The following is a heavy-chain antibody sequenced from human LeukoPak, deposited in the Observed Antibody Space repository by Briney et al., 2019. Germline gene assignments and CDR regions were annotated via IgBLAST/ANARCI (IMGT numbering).Heavy chain of an antibody. D-gene: IGHD3-10*02. CDR3: ERADYCVR. CDR1: GFTVSSNY. J-gene: IGHJ4*02. Sequence: GGSLTLSCAASGFTVSSNYRSWVRQAPGKGLEWVSVIYSGGSTYYADSVKGRFTISRDNSKNTLYLKMNSLRAEDTAVYYCERADYCVRWGQGALVTVSS. V-gene: IGHV3-66*01. CDR2: IYSGGST.